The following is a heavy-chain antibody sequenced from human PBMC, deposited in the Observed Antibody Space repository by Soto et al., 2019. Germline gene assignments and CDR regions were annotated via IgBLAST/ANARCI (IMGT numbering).Heavy chain of an antibody. J-gene: IGHJ4*02. V-gene: IGHV3-74*01. Sequence: GSLRLSCAASVFTFSSYWMHWVRQAPGKGLVWVSRINPDGSATNYADSVKGRFTISRDNAKNTLYLQMNSLRAEDTAVFYCGRGGSDSPMAPGYWGQGTLVTVSS. D-gene: IGHD5-18*01. CDR1: VFTFSSYW. CDR3: GRGGSDSPMAPGY. CDR2: INPDGSAT.